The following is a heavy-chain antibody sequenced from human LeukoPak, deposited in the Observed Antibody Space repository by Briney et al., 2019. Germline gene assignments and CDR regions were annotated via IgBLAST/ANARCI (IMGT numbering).Heavy chain of an antibody. CDR2: IKQDGSEK. D-gene: IGHD5-24*01. V-gene: IGHV3-7*01. Sequence: GGSLRLSCAASGFTFSSYWMSWVRQAPGKGLEWVANIKQDGSEKYYVDSVKDRFTISRDNAKNSLYLQMNSLRAEDTAVYYCARDLTRDGYNFDYWGQGTLVTVSS. CDR1: GFTFSSYW. J-gene: IGHJ4*02. CDR3: ARDLTRDGYNFDY.